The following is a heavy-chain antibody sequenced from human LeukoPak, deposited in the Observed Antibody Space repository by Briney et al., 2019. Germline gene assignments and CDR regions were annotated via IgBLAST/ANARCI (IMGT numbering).Heavy chain of an antibody. CDR2: INPSGGST. CDR3: TREADRGDAFDM. Sequence: ASVKVSCKASGYSFTSYYVHWVRQAPGQGLEWMGIINPSGGSTSYAQKFQGRATMTRDTSTSTVYMELSSLRSEDTAVYYCTREADRGDAFDMWGPGTMVTVSS. CDR1: GYSFTSYY. V-gene: IGHV1-46*01. J-gene: IGHJ3*02.